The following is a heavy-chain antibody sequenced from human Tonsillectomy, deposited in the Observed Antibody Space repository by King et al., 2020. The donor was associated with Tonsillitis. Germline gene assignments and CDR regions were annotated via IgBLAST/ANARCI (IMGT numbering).Heavy chain of an antibody. J-gene: IGHJ4*02. CDR2: INHSGST. Sequence: VQLQQWGAGLLKPSETLSLTCAVYGGSFSGYYWSWIRQPPGKGLEWIGEINHSGSTNYNPSLKSRVTISVDTSKNQFSLKLSSVTAADTAVYYCARKEGYVWGSYRFDYWGQGTLVTVSS. CDR1: GGSFSGYY. CDR3: ARKEGYVWGSYRFDY. V-gene: IGHV4-34*01. D-gene: IGHD3-16*02.